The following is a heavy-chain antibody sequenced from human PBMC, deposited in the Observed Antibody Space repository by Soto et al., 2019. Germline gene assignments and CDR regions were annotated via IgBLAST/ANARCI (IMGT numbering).Heavy chain of an antibody. D-gene: IGHD1-26*01. Sequence: PGESLKISCKGSGYSFTSYWIGWVRQMPGKGLEWMGIIYPGDSDTRYSPSFQGQVTISADKSISTAYLQWSSLKASDTAMYYCARIPLSGSYLDWFDPWGQGTLVTVSS. CDR3: ARIPLSGSYLDWFDP. CDR2: IYPGDSDT. CDR1: GYSFTSYW. J-gene: IGHJ5*02. V-gene: IGHV5-51*01.